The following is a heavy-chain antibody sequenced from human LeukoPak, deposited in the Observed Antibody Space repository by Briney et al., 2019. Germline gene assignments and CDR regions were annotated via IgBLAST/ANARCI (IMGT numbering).Heavy chain of an antibody. Sequence: PGGSLRLSCAASGFTFSSYAMTWVRQAPGKGLEWVSAISDSGRSTYYAGSVKGRFTISRDISKSTLYLQMNSPRAEDTALYYCAKGQKWELPLDFWGQGTLVTVSS. CDR1: GFTFSSYA. CDR2: ISDSGRST. V-gene: IGHV3-23*01. J-gene: IGHJ4*02. D-gene: IGHD1-26*01. CDR3: AKGQKWELPLDF.